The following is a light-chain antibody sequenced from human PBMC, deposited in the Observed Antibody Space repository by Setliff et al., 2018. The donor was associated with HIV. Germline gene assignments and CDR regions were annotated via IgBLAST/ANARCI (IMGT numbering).Light chain of an antibody. CDR3: CSYADTSTWV. CDR1: SSDVGAYNY. CDR2: DVT. Sequence: QSALTQPRSVSGSPGQSVTISCTGTSSDVGAYNYVSWYQHHPGKAPKLMIYDVTGRPSGVPDRFSGSKSANTASLTISGLQAEDEADYYCCSYADTSTWVFGGGTK. J-gene: IGLJ3*02. V-gene: IGLV2-11*01.